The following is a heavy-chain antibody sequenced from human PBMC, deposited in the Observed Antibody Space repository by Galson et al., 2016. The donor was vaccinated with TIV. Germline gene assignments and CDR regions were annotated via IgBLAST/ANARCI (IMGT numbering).Heavy chain of an antibody. V-gene: IGHV4-39*07. J-gene: IGHJ5*02. D-gene: IGHD3-3*01. CDR1: GGSISRSNYY. Sequence: VSGGSISRSNYYWGWIRQPPGKGLEWIGSISYTGNTYYNPSLKSRVTISVDTSKNQFSLKWTSVTAADTAVYYCARVERIAIFGVLSRIDPWGQGTLVTVSS. CDR3: ARVERIAIFGVLSRIDP. CDR2: ISYTGNT.